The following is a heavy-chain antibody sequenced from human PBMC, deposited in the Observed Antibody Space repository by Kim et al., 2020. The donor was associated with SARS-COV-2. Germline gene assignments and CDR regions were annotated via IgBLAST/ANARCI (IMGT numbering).Heavy chain of an antibody. J-gene: IGHJ6*02. CDR1: GFTFSDYY. CDR2: ISSSGSTI. CDR3: ARDVGPHYDFWSGRGVGSGYGMDV. Sequence: GGSLRLSCAASGFTFSDYYMSWIRRAPGKGLEWVSYISSSGSTIYYADSVKGRFTISRDNAKNSLYLQMNSLRAEDTAVYYCARDVGPHYDFWSGRGVGSGYGMDVWGQGTTVTVSS. D-gene: IGHD3-3*01. V-gene: IGHV3-11*01.